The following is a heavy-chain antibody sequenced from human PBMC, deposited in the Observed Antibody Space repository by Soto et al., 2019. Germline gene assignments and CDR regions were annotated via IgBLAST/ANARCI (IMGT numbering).Heavy chain of an antibody. J-gene: IGHJ4*02. D-gene: IGHD3-3*01. CDR1: GFTFSDYA. CDR3: ARGEWEWASPPDY. Sequence: QVQLVESGGGVVQPGRSLRLSCAASGFTFSDYAMHWVRQAPGKGLEWVTIISYDGGNEYYVDSVKGRFTISRDNSKKPVYLETDRLGNEDTGVLYFARGEWEWASPPDYWGQGTLVTVSS. V-gene: IGHV3-30-3*01. CDR2: ISYDGGNE.